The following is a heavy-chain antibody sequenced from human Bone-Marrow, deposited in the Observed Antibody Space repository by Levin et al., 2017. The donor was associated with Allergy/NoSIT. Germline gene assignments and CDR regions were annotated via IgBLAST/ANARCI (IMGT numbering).Heavy chain of an antibody. CDR1: GASISSFY. J-gene: IGHJ5*01. D-gene: IGHD2-2*01. CDR2: IYYSGST. CDR3: ARQAVPAAMNGFDS. V-gene: IGHV4-59*08. Sequence: PSQTLSLTCTVSGASISSFYWSWIRQPPGKGLEWIGYIYYSGSTNYSPSLKSRVSMSADMSRNQVYLTMSSVTAADPAVYYCARQAVPAAMNGFDSWGQGPLVTVSS.